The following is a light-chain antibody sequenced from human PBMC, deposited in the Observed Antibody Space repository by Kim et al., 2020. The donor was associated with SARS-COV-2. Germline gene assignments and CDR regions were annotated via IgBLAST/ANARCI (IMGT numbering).Light chain of an antibody. Sequence: SYELTQPPSVSVSPGQTASITCSGDKLGDKYACWYQQKPGQSPVLVIYQDIKRPSGIPERFSGSNSGNTATLTISGTQAMDEADYYCQVWDSSTVGVVFGGGTQLTVL. V-gene: IGLV3-1*01. CDR1: KLGDKY. CDR2: QDI. CDR3: QVWDSSTVGVV. J-gene: IGLJ2*01.